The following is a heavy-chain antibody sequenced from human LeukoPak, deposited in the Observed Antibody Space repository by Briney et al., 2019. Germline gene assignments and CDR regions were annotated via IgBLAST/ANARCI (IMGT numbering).Heavy chain of an antibody. D-gene: IGHD5-18*01. V-gene: IGHV3-21*01. CDR3: AKALYSYGILNCIDY. J-gene: IGHJ4*02. CDR2: ITTSSSYI. CDR1: GFTFSTYY. Sequence: PGGSLRLSCAASGFTFSTYYMNWVRQAPGKGLEWVSSITTSSSYIYYADSVKGRFTISRDNAKNSLYLQMNSLRAEDTAVYYCAKALYSYGILNCIDYWGQGTLVTVSS.